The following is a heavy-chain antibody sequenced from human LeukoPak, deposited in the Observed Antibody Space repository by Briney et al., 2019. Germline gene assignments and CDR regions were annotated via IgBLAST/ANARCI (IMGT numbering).Heavy chain of an antibody. J-gene: IGHJ4*02. CDR2: ISYDGSNK. Sequence: GRSLRLSCAASGFTFSSYAMHWVRQAPGKVLEWVAVISYDGSNKYYADSVKGRFTISRDNSKNTLYLQMNSQRAEDTAVYYCASYVISGSYFDYWGQGTLVTVSS. CDR3: ASYVISGSYFDY. D-gene: IGHD1-26*01. V-gene: IGHV3-30-3*01. CDR1: GFTFSSYA.